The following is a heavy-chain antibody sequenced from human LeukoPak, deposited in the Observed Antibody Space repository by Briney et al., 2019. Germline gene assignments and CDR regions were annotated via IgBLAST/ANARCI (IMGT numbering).Heavy chain of an antibody. V-gene: IGHV5-51*01. D-gene: IGHD6-13*01. CDR2: IYPGDSDT. Sequence: GESLKISCKGSGYSFSSYWIGWVRQMPGKGLEWMGIIYPGDSDTRYNPSFQGQVTISADKSISTAYLQWNSLKASDTAMYYCASAYSGRSYYFDYWGQGTLVAVSS. CDR1: GYSFSSYW. CDR3: ASAYSGRSYYFDY. J-gene: IGHJ4*02.